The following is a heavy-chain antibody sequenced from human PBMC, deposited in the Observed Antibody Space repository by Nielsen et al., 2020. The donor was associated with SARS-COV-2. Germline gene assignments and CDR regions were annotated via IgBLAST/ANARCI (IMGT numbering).Heavy chain of an antibody. J-gene: IGHJ5*02. V-gene: IGHV1-18*01. Sequence: ASVKVSCKASGYTFTSYGISWVRQAPGQGLEWMGWISAYNGNTNYAQKLQGRVTMTEDTSTDTAYMGLSSLRSEDTAVYYCATGPVSGINWFDPWGQGTLVTVSS. CDR1: GYTFTSYG. CDR3: ATGPVSGINWFDP. D-gene: IGHD2-15*01. CDR2: ISAYNGNT.